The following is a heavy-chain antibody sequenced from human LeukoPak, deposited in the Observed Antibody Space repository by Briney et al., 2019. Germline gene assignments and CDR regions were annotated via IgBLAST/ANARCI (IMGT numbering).Heavy chain of an antibody. V-gene: IGHV3-23*01. J-gene: IGHJ4*02. D-gene: IGHD3-10*01. CDR3: AKGFGEPPPAWYDY. CDR1: GFTFSSYA. Sequence: GGSLRLSCAASGFTFSSYAMSWVRQAPGKGLEWFSAISGSGGSTYYADSVKGRFTISRDNSKNTLYLQMNSLRAEDTAVYYCAKGFGEPPPAWYDYWGQGTLVTVSS. CDR2: ISGSGGST.